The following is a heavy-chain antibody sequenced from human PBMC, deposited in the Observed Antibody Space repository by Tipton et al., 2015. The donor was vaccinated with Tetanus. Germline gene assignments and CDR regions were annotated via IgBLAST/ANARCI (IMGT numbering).Heavy chain of an antibody. CDR2: ITADGGGT. Sequence: SLRLSCAASGFPFSSYALIWVRQAPGKGLEWVSSITADGGGTYYADSVKGRFTISRDNSKNTLYLQMNSLRAEDTALYYCAREADCSGGSCFSGDFDNWGQGTQVTVSS. J-gene: IGHJ4*02. CDR3: AREADCSGGSCFSGDFDN. D-gene: IGHD2-15*01. CDR1: GFPFSSYA. V-gene: IGHV3-23*01.